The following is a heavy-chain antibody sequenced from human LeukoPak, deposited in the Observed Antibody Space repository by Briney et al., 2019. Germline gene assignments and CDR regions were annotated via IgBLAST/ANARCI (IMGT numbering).Heavy chain of an antibody. CDR2: IYYSGST. J-gene: IGHJ5*02. D-gene: IGHD3-10*01. CDR3: ARDQYGSGSYYNEGWFDP. Sequence: SETLSLTCTVSGGSISSYYWSWIRQPPGKGLEWIGYIYYSGSTNYNPSLKSRVTISVDTSKNQFSLKLSSVTAADTAVYYCARDQYGSGSYYNEGWFDPWGQGTLVTVSP. CDR1: GGSISSYY. V-gene: IGHV4-59*01.